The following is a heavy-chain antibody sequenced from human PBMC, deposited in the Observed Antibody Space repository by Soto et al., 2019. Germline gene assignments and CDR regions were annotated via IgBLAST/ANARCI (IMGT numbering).Heavy chain of an antibody. CDR2: ITPMFGTA. V-gene: IGHV1-69*01. J-gene: IGHJ4*02. CDR3: TREGNYGEFNV. Sequence: LVQSGAEVKKPGSPVKVSCEVSGGTFVSSHTFSWVRQAPGHGPEWMGGITPMFGTAKYAQRFQGRVTISADESTTTAYLDLSSLTSEDTAVYYCTREGNYGEFNVWGQGTLVAVSS. D-gene: IGHD1-7*01. CDR1: GGTFVSSHT.